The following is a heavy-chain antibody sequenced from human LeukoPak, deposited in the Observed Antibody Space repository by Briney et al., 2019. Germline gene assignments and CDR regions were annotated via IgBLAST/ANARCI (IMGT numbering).Heavy chain of an antibody. CDR3: ARGHPIMVYAMEIDY. J-gene: IGHJ4*02. D-gene: IGHD2-8*01. Sequence: GGSLRLSCAASGFTFSSYAMHWVRQAPGKGLEWVAVISYDGSNKYYADSVKGRFTISRDNSKNTLYLQMNSLRAEDTAVYYCARGHPIMVYAMEIDYWGQGTLVTVSS. V-gene: IGHV3-30-3*01. CDR2: ISYDGSNK. CDR1: GFTFSSYA.